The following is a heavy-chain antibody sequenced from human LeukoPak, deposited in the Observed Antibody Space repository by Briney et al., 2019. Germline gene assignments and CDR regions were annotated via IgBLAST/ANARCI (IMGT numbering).Heavy chain of an antibody. CDR1: GYTFTGYY. Sequence: ASVKVSCKASGYTFTGYYMHWVRQAPGQGLEWMGWINPNSGGTNYAQKFEGRVTMTRDTSISTAYMELSRLRSDDTAVYYFARAASSYYDSSGYLYDAFDSWGQGTMVTVSS. V-gene: IGHV1-2*02. D-gene: IGHD3-22*01. CDR3: ARAASSYYDSSGYLYDAFDS. CDR2: INPNSGGT. J-gene: IGHJ3*02.